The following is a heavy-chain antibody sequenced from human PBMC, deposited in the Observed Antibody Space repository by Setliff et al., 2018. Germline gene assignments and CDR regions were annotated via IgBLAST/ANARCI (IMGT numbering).Heavy chain of an antibody. CDR3: ARDLDGVTRLFDY. V-gene: IGHV3-7*01. Sequence: GGSLRLSCAASGFTFSSYWMSWVRQAPGKGLEWVANIKQDGSEKYYVDSVKGRFTISRDNAKNSLYLQMNSLRAEDTAVYYCARDLDGVTRLFDYWGQGTLVTVSS. J-gene: IGHJ4*02. D-gene: IGHD3-3*01. CDR1: GFTFSSYW. CDR2: IKQDGSEK.